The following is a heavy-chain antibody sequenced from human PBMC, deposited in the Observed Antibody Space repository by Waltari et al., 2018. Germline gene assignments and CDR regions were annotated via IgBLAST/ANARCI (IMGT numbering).Heavy chain of an antibody. CDR1: GGSISSYY. J-gene: IGHJ6*03. CDR3: ARGRMYYDILTGYYSYYCMDV. D-gene: IGHD3-9*01. V-gene: IGHV4-59*01. CDR2: IYYSGST. Sequence: QVQLQESGPGLVKPSETLSLTCTVSGGSISSYYWSWIRQPPGKGLEWIGYIYYSGSTNYNPSLKSRVTISVDTSKNQFSLKLSSVTAADTAVYYCARGRMYYDILTGYYSYYCMDVWGKGTTVTVSS.